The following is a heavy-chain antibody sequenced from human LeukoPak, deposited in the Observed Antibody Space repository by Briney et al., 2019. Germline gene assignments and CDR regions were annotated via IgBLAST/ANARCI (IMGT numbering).Heavy chain of an antibody. D-gene: IGHD3-22*01. Sequence: GGSLRLSCAASGFTVSSNYMSWVRQAPGKGLEWVSVIYSGGSTYYAASVQGRFTISRDNSKNTLYLQMNSLRADDTAVYYCARKTDSSGSGDYWGQGTLVTVSS. CDR2: IYSGGST. J-gene: IGHJ4*02. CDR3: ARKTDSSGSGDY. CDR1: GFTVSSNY. V-gene: IGHV3-53*01.